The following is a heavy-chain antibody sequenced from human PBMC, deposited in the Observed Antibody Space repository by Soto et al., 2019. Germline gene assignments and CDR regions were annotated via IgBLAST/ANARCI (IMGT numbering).Heavy chain of an antibody. CDR1: GFTFSSYS. CDR2: ISSSSSYI. D-gene: IGHD1-26*01. CDR3: AREQQGATD. J-gene: IGHJ4*02. Sequence: EVQLVESGGGLVKPGGSLRLSCAASGFTFSSYSMNWVRQAPGKGLEWVSSISSSSSYIYYAYSVKGRFTISRDNAKNSLYLQMNSLRAEDTAVYYCAREQQGATDLGQGTLVTVSS. V-gene: IGHV3-21*01.